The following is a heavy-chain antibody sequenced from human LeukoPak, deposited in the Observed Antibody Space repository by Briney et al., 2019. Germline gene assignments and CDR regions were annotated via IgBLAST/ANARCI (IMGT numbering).Heavy chain of an antibody. CDR1: GFTVSSNY. J-gene: IGHJ6*02. V-gene: IGHV3-30*03. CDR3: AAVLSPYYGMDV. CDR2: ISYDGSNK. Sequence: TGGSLRLSCAASGFTVSSNYMSWVRQAPGKGLEWVAVISYDGSNKYYADSVKGRFTISRDNSKNTLYLQMNSLRAEDTAVYYCAAVLSPYYGMDVWGQGTTVTVSS. D-gene: IGHD5/OR15-5a*01.